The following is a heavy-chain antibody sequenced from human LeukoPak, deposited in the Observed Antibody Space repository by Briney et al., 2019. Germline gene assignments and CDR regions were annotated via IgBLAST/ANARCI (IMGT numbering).Heavy chain of an antibody. Sequence: ASVKVSCKASGYTFTSYGISWVRQAPGQGLEWMGWISAYNGNTNYAQKLQGRVTMTTDTSTSTAYMELRGLRSDDTAVYYCARAYYYDSSGYPSTLWYWGQGTLVTVSS. D-gene: IGHD3-22*01. CDR2: ISAYNGNT. CDR3: ARAYYYDSSGYPSTLWY. V-gene: IGHV1-18*01. CDR1: GYTFTSYG. J-gene: IGHJ4*02.